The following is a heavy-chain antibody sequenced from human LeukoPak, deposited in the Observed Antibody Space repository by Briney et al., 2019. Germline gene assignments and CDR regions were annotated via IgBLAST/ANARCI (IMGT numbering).Heavy chain of an antibody. CDR1: GGTFSSYA. CDR3: ASGDSWGCPTCDYYYYYGMDV. V-gene: IGHV1-69*13. Sequence: SGKVSCKASGGTFSSYAISWVRQAPGQGLEWMGGIIPIFGTANYAQKFQGRVTITADESTSTAYMELSSLRSEDTAVYYCASGDSWGCPTCDYYYYYGMDVWGQGTTVTVSS. J-gene: IGHJ6*02. D-gene: IGHD3-16*01. CDR2: IIPIFGTA.